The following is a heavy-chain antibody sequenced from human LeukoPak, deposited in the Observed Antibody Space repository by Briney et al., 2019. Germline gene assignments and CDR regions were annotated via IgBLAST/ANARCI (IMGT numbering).Heavy chain of an antibody. CDR2: ISYDGSNK. D-gene: IGHD3-22*01. CDR3: AKDPYDSSGYYYSEYFQH. CDR1: GFTFSSYG. V-gene: IGHV3-30*18. J-gene: IGHJ1*01. Sequence: PGRSLRLSCAASGFTFSSYGMHWVRQAPGKGLEWVAVISYDGSNKYYADSVKGRFTISRDNSKNTLYLQMNSLRAEDTAVYYCAKDPYDSSGYYYSEYFQHWGQGTLVTVSS.